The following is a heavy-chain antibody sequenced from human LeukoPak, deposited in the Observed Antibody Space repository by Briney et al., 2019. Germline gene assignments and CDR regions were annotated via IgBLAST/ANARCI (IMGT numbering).Heavy chain of an antibody. CDR3: ARSIFGVVGNWFDP. Sequence: PGGSLRLSCAASGFTFSSCWMSWVRQAPGKGLEWVANIKQDGSEKYYVDSVKGRFTISRDNAKNSLYLQMNSLRAEDTAVYYCARSIFGVVGNWFDPWGQGTLVTVSS. V-gene: IGHV3-7*01. J-gene: IGHJ5*02. CDR2: IKQDGSEK. D-gene: IGHD3-3*01. CDR1: GFTFSSCW.